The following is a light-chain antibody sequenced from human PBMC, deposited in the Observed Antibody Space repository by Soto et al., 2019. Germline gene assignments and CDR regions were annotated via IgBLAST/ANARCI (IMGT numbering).Light chain of an antibody. J-gene: IGKJ4*01. CDR3: QQYVSIPLT. Sequence: EIVLTQSPGTLSLSPGERATLSCRASQSVGTYLAWYQQKPGQAPRLPIYGASSRATGIPDRFSGSGSGTDVTLTISRLEPEDSAVYYCQQYVSIPLTFGGGTKVDIK. CDR2: GAS. V-gene: IGKV3-20*01. CDR1: QSVGTY.